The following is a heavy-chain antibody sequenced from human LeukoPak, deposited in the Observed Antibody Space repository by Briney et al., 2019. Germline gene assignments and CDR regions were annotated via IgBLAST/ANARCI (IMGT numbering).Heavy chain of an antibody. Sequence: GGSLRLSCAASGFSFGIYWMSWVRQAPGKGLEWVAYIRQDGSETYYADSVKGRFTISRDNAKNSLHLQMNSLRVEDTAVYYCARDGGGLDYWGQGTQVTVSS. CDR1: GFSFGIYW. CDR3: ARDGGGLDY. D-gene: IGHD3-16*01. V-gene: IGHV3-7*01. CDR2: IRQDGSET. J-gene: IGHJ4*02.